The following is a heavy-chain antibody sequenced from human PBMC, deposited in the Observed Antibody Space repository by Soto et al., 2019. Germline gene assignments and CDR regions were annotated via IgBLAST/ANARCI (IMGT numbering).Heavy chain of an antibody. CDR1: GYTFNTYG. Sequence: GASVKVSCKTSGYTFNTYGINWVRQAPGQGLELMGWISAYDGKTTYAEKFQGRVTLTTDTSTSTAYMELRSLRSDDTAIYYCARGRGEFDAWGQGTPVTVSS. CDR2: ISAYDGKT. J-gene: IGHJ5*02. V-gene: IGHV1-18*01. D-gene: IGHD2-21*01. CDR3: ARGRGEFDA.